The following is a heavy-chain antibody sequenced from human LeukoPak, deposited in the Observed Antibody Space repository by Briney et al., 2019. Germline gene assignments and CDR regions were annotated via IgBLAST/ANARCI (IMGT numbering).Heavy chain of an antibody. D-gene: IGHD3-3*01. CDR2: IYHSGST. Sequence: PSETLSLTCTVSGGSISSGGYSWSWIRQPPGKGLEWIGYIYHSGSTYYNPSLKSRVTISVDRSKNQFSLKLSSVTAADTAVYYCARGVGFWSGRDPDEWWFDPWGQGTLVTVSS. V-gene: IGHV4-30-2*01. CDR1: GGSISSGGYS. CDR3: ARGVGFWSGRDPDEWWFDP. J-gene: IGHJ5*02.